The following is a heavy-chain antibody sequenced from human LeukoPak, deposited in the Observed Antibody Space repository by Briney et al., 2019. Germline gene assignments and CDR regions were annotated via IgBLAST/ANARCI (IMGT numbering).Heavy chain of an antibody. J-gene: IGHJ4*02. CDR1: GGSISSYY. CDR3: ARRVGAITFDY. V-gene: IGHV4-59*08. Sequence: KPSETLSHTCTVSGGSISSYYWSWIRQPPGKGLEWIGYIYYSGSTNYNPSLKSRVTISVDTSKNQFSLKLSSVTAADTAVYCCARRVGAITFDYWGQGTLVTVSS. D-gene: IGHD1-26*01. CDR2: IYYSGST.